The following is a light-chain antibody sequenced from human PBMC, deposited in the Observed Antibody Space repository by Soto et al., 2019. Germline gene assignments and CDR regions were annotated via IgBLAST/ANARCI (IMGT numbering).Light chain of an antibody. CDR2: DTS. CDR1: QSVSIK. CDR3: QQYNNWPPIT. Sequence: GNTQCPPIVSVSPGERATLSCRASQSVSIKLAWYQQKPGQAPRLLIYDTSTRATGIPARFSGSGSGTEFTLTISSLQSEDFAVYYCQQYNNWPPITFGQGTRLEIK. J-gene: IGKJ5*01. V-gene: IGKV3-15*01.